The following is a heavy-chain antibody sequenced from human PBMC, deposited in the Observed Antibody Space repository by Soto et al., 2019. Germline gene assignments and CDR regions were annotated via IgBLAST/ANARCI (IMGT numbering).Heavy chain of an antibody. CDR2: ISPSDENR. CDR3: ARDRLRGYDSSGFYS. CDR1: GYTFIRYG. V-gene: IGHV1-18*01. Sequence: GASVKVSCKASGYTFIRYGITWVRQAPGQGLEWMGWISPSDENRIFAQKFEDRVTMTTATSTNTVFLELRSLKSDDTAIYYCARDRLRGYDSSGFYSWGQGTMVTVSS. D-gene: IGHD3-22*01. J-gene: IGHJ4*02.